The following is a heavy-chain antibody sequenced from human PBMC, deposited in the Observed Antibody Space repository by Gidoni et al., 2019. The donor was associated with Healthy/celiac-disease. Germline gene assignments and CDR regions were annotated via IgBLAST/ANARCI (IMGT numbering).Heavy chain of an antibody. J-gene: IGHJ3*02. Sequence: QVQLQQWGAGLLKPSETLSLTCAVYGGSFSGYYWSWSRQPPGKGREWIGEINHSGSTNYNPSLKSRVTISVDTSKNQFSLKLSSVTAADTAVYYCARGAGGAFDIWGQWTMVTVSS. V-gene: IGHV4-34*01. CDR3: ARGAGGAFDI. CDR2: INHSGST. CDR1: GGSFSGYY. D-gene: IGHD1-26*01.